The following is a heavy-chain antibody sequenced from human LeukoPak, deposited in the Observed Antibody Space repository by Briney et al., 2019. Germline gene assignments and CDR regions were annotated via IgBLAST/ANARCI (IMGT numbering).Heavy chain of an antibody. J-gene: IGHJ4*02. V-gene: IGHV4-59*01. CDR1: GGSISSYY. D-gene: IGHD7-27*01. CDR2: IYYSGST. Sequence: PSETLSLTCTVSGGSISSYYWSWIRQPPGKGLEWIGYIYYSGSTNYNPSLKSRVTISVDTSKDQFSLKLSSVTAADTAVYYCARTDRTEDPLDYWGQGTLVTVSP. CDR3: ARTDRTEDPLDY.